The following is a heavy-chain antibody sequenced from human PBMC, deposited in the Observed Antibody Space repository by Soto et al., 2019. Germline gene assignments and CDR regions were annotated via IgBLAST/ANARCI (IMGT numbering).Heavy chain of an antibody. J-gene: IGHJ6*02. CDR1: GGSISSGGYY. Sequence: PSETLSLTCTVSGGSISSGGYYWSWIRQHPGKGLEWIGYIYYSGSTYYNPSLKSRVTISVDTSKNQFSLKLSSVTAADTAVYYCAREDSSDWDGVDVWGQGTTVTVSS. CDR2: IYYSGST. D-gene: IGHD6-19*01. CDR3: AREDSSDWDGVDV. V-gene: IGHV4-31*03.